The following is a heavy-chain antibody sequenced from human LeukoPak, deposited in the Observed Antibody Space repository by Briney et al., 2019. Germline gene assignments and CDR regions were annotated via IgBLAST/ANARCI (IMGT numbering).Heavy chain of an antibody. CDR1: GGSINSYY. D-gene: IGHD1-26*01. Sequence: SETLSLTCTVSGGSINSYYWGWVRQAAGKGLEWIGRIYTTGTTYYSPSLKSRLTMSVDTSKNQFSLNLRSVTVADTALYYCGRQGYTAAYYFLDYWSQGTLVTVSS. CDR3: GRQGYTAAYYFLDY. J-gene: IGHJ4*02. V-gene: IGHV4-4*07. CDR2: IYTTGTT.